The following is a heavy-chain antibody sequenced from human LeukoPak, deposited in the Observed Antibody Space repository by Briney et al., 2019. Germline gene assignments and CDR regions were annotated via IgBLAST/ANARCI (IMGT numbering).Heavy chain of an antibody. D-gene: IGHD3-10*01. V-gene: IGHV1-69*05. Sequence: ASVKVSCKASGGTFSSYAISWVRQAPGQGLEWMGGIIPIFGTANYAQKFQGRVTITTDESTSTAYMELSSLRSDDTAVYYCARDPYGSGSYRDYWGQGTLVTVSS. CDR1: GGTFSSYA. J-gene: IGHJ4*02. CDR3: ARDPYGSGSYRDY. CDR2: IIPIFGTA.